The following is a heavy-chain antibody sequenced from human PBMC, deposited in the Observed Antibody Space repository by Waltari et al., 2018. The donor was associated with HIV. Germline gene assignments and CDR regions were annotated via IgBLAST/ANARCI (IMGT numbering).Heavy chain of an antibody. D-gene: IGHD1-26*01. CDR3: TRDSPYNGAAPAGDF. Sequence: EVQLVESGGGLVQPGGSLRLSCAVSGFPFSSYEMNWVRQAPGKGLEWLSQSSEGGTTTYYADSVKGRFTISRDNARNSLYLQMDSLRAEDTAVYYCTRDSPYNGAAPAGDFWGQGTLVIVSS. V-gene: IGHV3-48*03. CDR1: GFPFSSYE. J-gene: IGHJ4*02. CDR2: SSEGGTTT.